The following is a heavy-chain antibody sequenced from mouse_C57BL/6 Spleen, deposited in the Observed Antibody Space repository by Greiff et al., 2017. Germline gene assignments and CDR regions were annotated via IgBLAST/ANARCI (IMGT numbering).Heavy chain of an antibody. V-gene: IGHV1-7*01. CDR2: INPSSGYT. Sequence: QVQLQQSGAELAKPGASVKLSCKASGYTFTSYWMHWVKQRPGQGLEWIGYINPSSGYTKYNQKFKDKATLTADKSSSTAYMQLSSLTYEDSAVYYCARGDDGYSYYFDYWGQGTTRTVSS. CDR3: ARGDDGYSYYFDY. J-gene: IGHJ2*01. D-gene: IGHD2-3*01. CDR1: GYTFTSYW.